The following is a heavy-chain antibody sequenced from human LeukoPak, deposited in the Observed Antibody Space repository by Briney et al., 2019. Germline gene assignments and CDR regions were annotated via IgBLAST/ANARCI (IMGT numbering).Heavy chain of an antibody. J-gene: IGHJ4*02. CDR2: MNANSGNT. V-gene: IGHV1-8*01. CDR1: GYTFSDYD. D-gene: IGHD3-10*01. CDR3: VRLIVRGVIGR. Sequence: GGSVRVSCKASGYTFSDYDINWVRQAAGQGLEWMGWMNANSGNTDYAQKFQGRVTMTRDSSTSTAYMELSSLTADDTAVYYCVRLIVRGVIGRWGQGTLV.